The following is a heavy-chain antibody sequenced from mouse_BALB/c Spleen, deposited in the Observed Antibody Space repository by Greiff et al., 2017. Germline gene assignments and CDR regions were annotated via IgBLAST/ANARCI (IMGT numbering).Heavy chain of an antibody. Sequence: EVKLMESGGGLVQPGGSRKLSCAASGFTFSDYGMAWVRQAPGKGPEWVAFISNLAYSIYYADTVTGRCTISRENAKNTLYLEMSSLRSEDTAMYYCAIYYYGSSGLAYWGQGTLVTVSA. CDR2: ISNLAYSI. CDR1: GFTFSDYG. D-gene: IGHD1-1*01. J-gene: IGHJ3*01. V-gene: IGHV5-15*02. CDR3: AIYYYGSSGLAY.